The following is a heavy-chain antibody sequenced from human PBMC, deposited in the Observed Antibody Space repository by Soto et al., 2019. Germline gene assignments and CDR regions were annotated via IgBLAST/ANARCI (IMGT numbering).Heavy chain of an antibody. V-gene: IGHV1-3*01. D-gene: IGHD1-26*01. CDR1: GYTFTSYA. Sequence: ASVKVSCKASGYTFTSYAMHWVRQAPGQRLEWMGWINAGNGNTKYSQKFQGRVTITRDTAASTAYMELSSLRSEDTAVYYCATVATNSYNWYDPWGQGTLVTVSS. J-gene: IGHJ5*02. CDR3: ATVATNSYNWYDP. CDR2: INAGNGNT.